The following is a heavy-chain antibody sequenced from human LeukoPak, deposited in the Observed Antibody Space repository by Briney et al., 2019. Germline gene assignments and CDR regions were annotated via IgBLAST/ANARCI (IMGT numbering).Heavy chain of an antibody. V-gene: IGHV1-18*01. Sequence: GASVKVSCKASGYTFTSYGISWVRQAPGQGLEWMGWINPNSGGTNYAQKFQGRVTTTTDTSTSTAYMELRSLRSDDTAVYYCARGVHENWFDPWGQGTLVTVSS. CDR1: GYTFTSYG. J-gene: IGHJ5*02. CDR3: ARGVHENWFDP. CDR2: INPNSGGT.